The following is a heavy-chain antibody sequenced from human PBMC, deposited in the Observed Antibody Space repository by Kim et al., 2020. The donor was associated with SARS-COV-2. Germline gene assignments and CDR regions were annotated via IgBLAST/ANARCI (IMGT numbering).Heavy chain of an antibody. CDR2: IYHSGST. Sequence: SETLSLTCAISHGSISNNTWWSWVRQPPGKGLEWIGKIYHSGSTTYNPSLKSRVTISVDESKNQFSLKLTSVTAADTAVYYCATGSRYYYAMDVWGQGTT. D-gene: IGHD3-10*01. V-gene: IGHV4-4*02. CDR3: ATGSRYYYAMDV. J-gene: IGHJ6*02. CDR1: HGSISNNTW.